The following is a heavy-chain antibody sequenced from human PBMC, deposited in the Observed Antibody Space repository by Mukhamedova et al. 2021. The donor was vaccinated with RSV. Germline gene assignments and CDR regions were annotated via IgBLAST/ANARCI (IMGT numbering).Heavy chain of an antibody. D-gene: IGHD3-10*01. CDR3: ARHEVRRRQNWFDP. V-gene: IGHV4-34*01. CDR2: INHSGST. J-gene: IGHJ5*02. Sequence: GEINHSGSTNYNPSLKSRVTISVDTSKNQFSLKLSSVTAADTAVYYCARHEVRRRQNWFDPWGQGTLVTVSS.